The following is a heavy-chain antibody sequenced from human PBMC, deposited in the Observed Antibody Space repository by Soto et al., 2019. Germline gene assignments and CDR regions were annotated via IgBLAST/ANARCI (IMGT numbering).Heavy chain of an antibody. Sequence: QVQLVQSGAEVKKHGSSVKVSCKASGGTFSSYTISWVRQAPGQGLEWMGRIIPILGIANYAQKFQGRVTITADKSTSTAYMELSSLRSEDTAVYYCARLLVLDYYYGMDVWGQGTTVTVSS. CDR2: IIPILGIA. J-gene: IGHJ6*02. V-gene: IGHV1-69*02. CDR3: ARLLVLDYYYGMDV. CDR1: GGTFSSYT. D-gene: IGHD6-13*01.